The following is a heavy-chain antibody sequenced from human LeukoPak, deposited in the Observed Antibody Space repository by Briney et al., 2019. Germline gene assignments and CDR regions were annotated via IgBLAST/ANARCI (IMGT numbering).Heavy chain of an antibody. CDR3: ASSVDYDILTGLDY. CDR2: INSDGSST. J-gene: IGHJ4*02. V-gene: IGHV3-74*01. Sequence: QPGGSLRLSCAASGFTFSSYWMHWVRQAPGKGLVWVSRINSDGSSTSYADSVKGRFTISRDNAKNTLYLQMNSLRAEDTAVYYCASSVDYDILTGLDYWGQGTQVTVSS. CDR1: GFTFSSYW. D-gene: IGHD3-9*01.